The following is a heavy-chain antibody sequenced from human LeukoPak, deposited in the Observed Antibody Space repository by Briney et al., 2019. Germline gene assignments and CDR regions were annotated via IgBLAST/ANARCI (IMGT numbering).Heavy chain of an antibody. D-gene: IGHD3-3*01. CDR1: GGSISSSSYY. CDR3: ARRNDFWSGPMDV. J-gene: IGHJ6*03. Sequence: SETLSLTCTVSGGSISSSSYYWGWIRQPPGKGLEWIGSIYYSGSTYYNPSLKSRVTISVDTSKNQFSLKLSSVTAADTAVYYCARRNDFWSGPMDVWGKGTTVTVSS. CDR2: IYYSGST. V-gene: IGHV4-39*07.